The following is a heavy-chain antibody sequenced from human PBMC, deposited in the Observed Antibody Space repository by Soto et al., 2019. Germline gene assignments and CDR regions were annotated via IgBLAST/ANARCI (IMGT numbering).Heavy chain of an antibody. V-gene: IGHV4-59*01. J-gene: IGHJ4*02. CDR3: ARVPDY. CDR2: IYYDGST. Sequence: SETLSLTCTVSGGSISTYYWSWIRQPPGKGLEWIGYIYYDGSTSYNPSLRSRVTISVDTSKNQFSLILSSVTSADTAVYYCARVPDYWGQGTLVTVSS. CDR1: GGSISTYY.